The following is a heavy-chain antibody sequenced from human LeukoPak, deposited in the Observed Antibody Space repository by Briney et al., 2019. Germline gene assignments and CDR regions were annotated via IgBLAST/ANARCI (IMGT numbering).Heavy chain of an antibody. V-gene: IGHV4-61*02. CDR1: GGSISSGSYY. Sequence: SETLSLTCTVSGGSISSGSYYWSWIRQPAGKGLEWIGRIYTSGSTNYNPSLKSRVTMSIDTSKNQFSLKLSSVTAADAAVYHCAGDNTVADAFDMWGQGTLVTVSS. J-gene: IGHJ3*02. D-gene: IGHD5-12*01. CDR2: IYTSGST. CDR3: AGDNTVADAFDM.